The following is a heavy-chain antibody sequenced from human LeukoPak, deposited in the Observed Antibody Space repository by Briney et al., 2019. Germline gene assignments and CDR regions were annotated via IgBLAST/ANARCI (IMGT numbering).Heavy chain of an antibody. CDR1: GFTFSSYE. Sequence: GGSLRLSCAASGFTFSSYEMNWVRQAPGKGLEWVAVISYDGSNKYYADSVKGRFTISRDNSKNTLYLQMNSLRAEDTAVYYCAKDKRLYCSGGSCYVLLFDYWGQGTLVTVSS. CDR2: ISYDGSNK. D-gene: IGHD2-15*01. CDR3: AKDKRLYCSGGSCYVLLFDY. V-gene: IGHV3-30*18. J-gene: IGHJ4*02.